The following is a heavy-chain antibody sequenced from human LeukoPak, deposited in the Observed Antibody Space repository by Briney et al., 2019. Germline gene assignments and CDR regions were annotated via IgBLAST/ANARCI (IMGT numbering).Heavy chain of an antibody. V-gene: IGHV3-21*01. CDR3: ARDFAVAGKHQY. CDR1: GFTFSSYS. CDR2: ISSSSSYI. Sequence: GSLRLSCAASGFTFSSYSMNWVRQAPGKGLEWVSSISSSSSYIYYADSVKGRFTISRDNAKNSLYLQMNSLRAEDTAVYYCARDFAVAGKHQYWGQGTLVTVSS. J-gene: IGHJ4*02. D-gene: IGHD6-19*01.